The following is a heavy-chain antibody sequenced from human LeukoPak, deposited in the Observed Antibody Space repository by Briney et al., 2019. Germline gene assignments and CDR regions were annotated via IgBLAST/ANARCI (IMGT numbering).Heavy chain of an antibody. CDR2: VSISSGTI. Sequence: GGSLRLSCAASGSTFIGHNMNWVRQAPGKGLEWVSFVSISSGTIYYADSVKGRFRISRDNAKSSLDLEMNSLRAEDTAVYYCARAMSTFGGVRNYFDSWGQGTLVTVSS. J-gene: IGHJ4*02. D-gene: IGHD3-16*01. CDR3: ARAMSTFGGVRNYFDS. V-gene: IGHV3-48*04. CDR1: GSTFIGHN.